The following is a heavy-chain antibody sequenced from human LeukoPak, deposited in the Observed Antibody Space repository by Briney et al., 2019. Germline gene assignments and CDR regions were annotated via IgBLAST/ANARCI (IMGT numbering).Heavy chain of an antibody. J-gene: IGHJ4*02. CDR2: IKEDGNEI. CDR3: ATGGAVAGRFAY. CDR1: GFSFSSNC. Sequence: GGSLRLSCAVSGFSFSSNCMSWVRQAPGKGLEWVAKIKEDGNEIYYVDSVKGRFTISRDNTKDSLFLQMNSLRAEDTAVYYCATGGAVAGRFAYWGQGTLVTVSS. V-gene: IGHV3-7*01. D-gene: IGHD6-19*01.